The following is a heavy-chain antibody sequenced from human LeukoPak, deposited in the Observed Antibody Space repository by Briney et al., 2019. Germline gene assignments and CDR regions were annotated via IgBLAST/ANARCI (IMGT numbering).Heavy chain of an antibody. Sequence: GGSLRLSCAASGFTFDDYAMHWVRQAPGKGLEWVSGISWNSGSIGYADSVKGRFTISRDNAKNSLYLQMNSLRAEDTALYYCAKVGVSAAGIPTYYYYYMDVWGKGTTVTVSS. D-gene: IGHD2-2*02. CDR3: AKVGVSAAGIPTYYYYYMDV. J-gene: IGHJ6*03. CDR1: GFTFDDYA. CDR2: ISWNSGSI. V-gene: IGHV3-9*01.